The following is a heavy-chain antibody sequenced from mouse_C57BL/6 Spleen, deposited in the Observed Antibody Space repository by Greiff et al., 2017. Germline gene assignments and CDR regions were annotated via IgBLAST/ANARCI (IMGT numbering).Heavy chain of an antibody. CDR3: ARGGDYYGSSYFYYAMDY. V-gene: IGHV1-54*01. CDR1: GYAFTNYL. CDR2: INPGSGGT. J-gene: IGHJ4*01. D-gene: IGHD1-1*01. Sequence: VQRVESGAELVRPGTSVKVSCKASGYAFTNYLIEWVKQRPGQGLEWIGVINPGSGGTNYNEKFKGKATLTADKSSSTAYMQLSSLTSEDSAVYFCARGGDYYGSSYFYYAMDYWGQGTSVTVSS.